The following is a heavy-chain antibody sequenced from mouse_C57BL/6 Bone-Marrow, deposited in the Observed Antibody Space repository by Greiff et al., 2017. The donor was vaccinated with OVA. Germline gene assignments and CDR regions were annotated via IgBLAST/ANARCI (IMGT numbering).Heavy chain of an antibody. CDR2: IYPGNSDT. V-gene: IGHV1-5*01. J-gene: IGHJ3*01. D-gene: IGHD2-4*01. CDR1: GYTFTSYW. Sequence: EVKLMESGTVLARPGASVKMSCKTPGYTFTSYWMHWVKQRPGQGLEWIGAIYPGNSDTSYTQKFKCTAQLTAVTSASTAYMELSSLTNEDAAVYDCTRRGDYDYDGGFADWGQGTLVTVSA. CDR3: TRRGDYDYDGGFAD.